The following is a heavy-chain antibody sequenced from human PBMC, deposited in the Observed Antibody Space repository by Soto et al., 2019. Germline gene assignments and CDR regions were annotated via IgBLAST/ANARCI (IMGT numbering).Heavy chain of an antibody. CDR2: INSDGTST. D-gene: IGHD1-26*01. CDR1: GFTFSNYC. Sequence: GGSLSLSCAASGFTFSNYCMHWVRQAPGKGLVWVSRINSDGTSTTYADSVNGRFTISRDNAKNTLYLQMNSLIAEDAAVYYCARVGATSGLGYWGPGTLVTVSS. J-gene: IGHJ4*02. CDR3: ARVGATSGLGY. V-gene: IGHV3-74*01.